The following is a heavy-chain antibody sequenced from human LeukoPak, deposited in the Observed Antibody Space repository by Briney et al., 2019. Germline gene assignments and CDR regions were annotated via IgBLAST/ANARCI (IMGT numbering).Heavy chain of an antibody. V-gene: IGHV3-21*01. CDR1: GFTFSSYS. CDR3: ARAAPYCGGDCYFDY. CDR2: ISSSSSYI. J-gene: IGHJ4*02. D-gene: IGHD2-21*02. Sequence: GGSLGLSCAASGFTFSSYSMNWVRQAPGKGLEWVSSISSSSSYIYYADSVKGRFTISRDNAKNSLYLQMNSLRAEDTAVYYCARAAPYCGGDCYFDYWGQGTLVTVSS.